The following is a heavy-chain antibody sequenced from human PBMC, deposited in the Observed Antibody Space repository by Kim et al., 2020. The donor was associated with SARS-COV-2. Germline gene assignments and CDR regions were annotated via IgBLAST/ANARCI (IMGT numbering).Heavy chain of an antibody. CDR3: ATTEITMIVVATIGDAFDI. J-gene: IGHJ3*02. Sequence: SETLSLICTVSGGSISSSSYYWGWIRQPPGKGLEWIGSIYYSGSTYYNPSLKSRVTISVDTSKNQFSLKLSSVTAADTAVYYCATTEITMIVVATIGDAFDIWGQGTMVTVSS. D-gene: IGHD3-22*01. CDR1: GGSISSSSYY. CDR2: IYYSGST. V-gene: IGHV4-39*01.